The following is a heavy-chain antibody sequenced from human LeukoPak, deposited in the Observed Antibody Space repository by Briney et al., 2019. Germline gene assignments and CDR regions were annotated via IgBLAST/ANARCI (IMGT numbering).Heavy chain of an antibody. D-gene: IGHD2-2*01. Sequence: SVKFSCKASGGTFSSYAISWVRQAPGQGLEWMGGIIPIFGTANYAQKFQGRVTITADESTSTAHMELSSLRSEDTAVYYCASLVVVPAAYYYYGMDVWGQGTTVTVSS. J-gene: IGHJ6*02. V-gene: IGHV1-69*13. CDR2: IIPIFGTA. CDR3: ASLVVVPAAYYYYGMDV. CDR1: GGTFSSYA.